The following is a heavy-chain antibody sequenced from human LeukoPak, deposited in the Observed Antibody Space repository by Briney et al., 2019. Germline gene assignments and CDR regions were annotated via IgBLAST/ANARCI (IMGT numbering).Heavy chain of an antibody. CDR2: ISYDGSNK. CDR1: GFTFSSYG. D-gene: IGHD3-16*02. CDR3: AKSLRGTFGGVIVPTDNPLDY. J-gene: IGHJ4*02. Sequence: GSLRLSCAASGFTFSSYGMHWVRQAPGKGLEWVAVISYDGSNKYYADSVKGRFTISRDNSKNTLYLQMNSLRAGDTAVYYCAKSLRGTFGGVIVPTDNPLDYWGQGTPVTVSS. V-gene: IGHV3-30*18.